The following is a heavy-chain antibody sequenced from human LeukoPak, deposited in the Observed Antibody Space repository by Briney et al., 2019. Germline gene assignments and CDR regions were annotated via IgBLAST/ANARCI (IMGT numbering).Heavy chain of an antibody. D-gene: IGHD6-6*01. Sequence: PGGSLRLSCAASGFTFSNYWMLWVRQAPGKGLVWVSRIERDGSSTRYADPVKGRFLMSRDNAKNTVDLQMNSLRAEDTAVYYCARAAYSSSPDFWGQGTQVTVSS. CDR2: IERDGSST. J-gene: IGHJ4*02. V-gene: IGHV3-74*01. CDR1: GFTFSNYW. CDR3: ARAAYSSSPDF.